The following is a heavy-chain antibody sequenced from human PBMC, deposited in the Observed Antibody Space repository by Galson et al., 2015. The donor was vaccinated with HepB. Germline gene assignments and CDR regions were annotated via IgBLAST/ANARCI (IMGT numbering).Heavy chain of an antibody. D-gene: IGHD6-6*01. CDR3: ARVRRWSIAARGYYYGMDV. J-gene: IGHJ6*02. V-gene: IGHV3-11*06. CDR1: GLTFSDYY. Sequence: SLRLSCAASGLTFSDYYLSWIRQAPGKGLEWVSYISSSSSYTNYADSVKGRFTISRDNAKNSLYLQMNSLRAEDTAVYYCARVRRWSIAARGYYYGMDVWGQGTTVTVSS. CDR2: ISSSSSYT.